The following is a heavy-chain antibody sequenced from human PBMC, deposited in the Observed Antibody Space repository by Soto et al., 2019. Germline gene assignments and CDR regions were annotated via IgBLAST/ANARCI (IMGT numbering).Heavy chain of an antibody. V-gene: IGHV1-2*02. D-gene: IGHD2-21*01. CDR2: TSPSSLAT. J-gene: IGHJ4*02. Sequence: SVKICCKASVYPFTCYYIHWVRQAPGQGLEWMGWTSPSSLATNYSQRFQGRFTMSSDRATSTVYMELSRLRSEDTAVYYCAREDAERATRFLDYWGRGTVVTVSS. CDR1: VYPFTCYY. CDR3: AREDAERATRFLDY.